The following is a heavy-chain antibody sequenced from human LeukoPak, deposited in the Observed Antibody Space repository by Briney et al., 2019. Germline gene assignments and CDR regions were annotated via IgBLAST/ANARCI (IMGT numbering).Heavy chain of an antibody. J-gene: IGHJ5*01. Sequence: GGSLRLSCAASAFTFINFDMHWVRQAPGKGLEWVAFILFNGSTTYYADSVKGRFTISRDYYKDTLYLQMNSLRTEDTAVYYCAKDGGGLYEQQLGFDSWGQGTLVTVSS. D-gene: IGHD6-13*01. CDR1: AFTFINFD. CDR2: ILFNGSTT. CDR3: AKDGGGLYEQQLGFDS. V-gene: IGHV3-30*02.